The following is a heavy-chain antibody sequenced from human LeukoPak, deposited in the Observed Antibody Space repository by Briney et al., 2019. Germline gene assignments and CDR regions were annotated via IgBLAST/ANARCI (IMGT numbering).Heavy chain of an antibody. V-gene: IGHV4-39*01. Sequence: SETLSLTCTVSGGSISSDSYYWGWIRQPPGKGLEWIGSIYYSGSTYYNPSLKSRVTISVDTSKNQFSLKLSSVTAADTAMYYCVTRTDWGQGTLVTVSS. CDR3: VTRTD. CDR2: IYYSGST. CDR1: GGSISSDSYY. D-gene: IGHD1-14*01. J-gene: IGHJ4*02.